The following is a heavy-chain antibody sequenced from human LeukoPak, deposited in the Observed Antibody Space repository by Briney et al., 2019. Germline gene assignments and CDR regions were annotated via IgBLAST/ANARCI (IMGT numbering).Heavy chain of an antibody. J-gene: IGHJ4*02. Sequence: PSETLSLTCAVYGGSFSGYYWSWIRQPPGKGLEWFGEINHSGTTNYNPSLKSRVTISVDTSKNQFSLKLSSVTAADTAVYYCARHIGYYDGSGYPEDWGQGTLVTVSS. CDR1: GGSFSGYY. V-gene: IGHV4-34*01. CDR3: ARHIGYYDGSGYPED. D-gene: IGHD3-22*01. CDR2: INHSGTT.